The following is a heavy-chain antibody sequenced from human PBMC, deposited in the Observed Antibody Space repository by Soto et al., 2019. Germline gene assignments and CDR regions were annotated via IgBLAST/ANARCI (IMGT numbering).Heavy chain of an antibody. D-gene: IGHD3-22*01. Sequence: ASVKVSCKASGYTFTSYGISWVRQAPGQGLEWMGWISAYNGNTNYAQKLQGRVTMTTDTSTSTAYMELRSLRSDDTAVYYCARAEYYYDSSGYYKADAAFYYFDYWGHVTLVTVSS. CDR2: ISAYNGNT. V-gene: IGHV1-18*04. CDR3: ARAEYYYDSSGYYKADAAFYYFDY. J-gene: IGHJ4*01. CDR1: GYTFTSYG.